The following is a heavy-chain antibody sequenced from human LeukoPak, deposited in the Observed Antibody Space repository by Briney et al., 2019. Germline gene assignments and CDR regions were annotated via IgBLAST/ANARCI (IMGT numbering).Heavy chain of an antibody. CDR3: ARDHPYYYDSSGYPYYFDY. D-gene: IGHD3-22*01. J-gene: IGHJ4*02. V-gene: IGHV3-21*01. CDR1: GFTFSSYS. Sequence: PGGSLRLSCAASGFTFSSYSMNWVRQAPGKGLEWVSSISSSSSYIYYADSVKGRFTISRDNAKNSLYLQMNSLRAEDTAVYYCARDHPYYYDSSGYPYYFDYWGQGTLVTVSS. CDR2: ISSSSSYI.